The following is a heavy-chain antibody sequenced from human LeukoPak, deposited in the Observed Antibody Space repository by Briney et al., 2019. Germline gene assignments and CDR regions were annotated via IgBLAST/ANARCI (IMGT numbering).Heavy chain of an antibody. CDR3: ARLGYDFWSGSISWFDP. CDR1: GYSISSGYY. Sequence: SETLSLTCAVSGYSISSGYYWGWIRQPPGKGLEWIGSINHSGSTYYNPSLKSRVTISVDTSKNQFSLKLSSVTAADTAVYYCARLGYDFWSGSISWFDPWGQGTLVTVSS. D-gene: IGHD3-3*01. V-gene: IGHV4-38-2*01. J-gene: IGHJ5*02. CDR2: INHSGST.